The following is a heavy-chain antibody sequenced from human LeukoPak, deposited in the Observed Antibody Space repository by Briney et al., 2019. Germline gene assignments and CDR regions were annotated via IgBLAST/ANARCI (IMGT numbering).Heavy chain of an antibody. D-gene: IGHD2-15*01. V-gene: IGHV4-59*02. CDR2: IYFTGST. CDR1: GCSVSGYH. Sequence: AETLSLSCTVSGCSVSGYHWSWIRQPPGQGLECIGHIYFTGSTTYNPALKSRVPISVDTSQNQFSLSLASVTSADTAVYYCARVTAAGGGFDHWGQETLVTVSS. J-gene: IGHJ4*02. CDR3: ARVTAAGGGFDH.